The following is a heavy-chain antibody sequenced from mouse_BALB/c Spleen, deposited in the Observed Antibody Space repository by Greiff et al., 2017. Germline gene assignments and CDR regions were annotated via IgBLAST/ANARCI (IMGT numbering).Heavy chain of an antibody. CDR3: NGDYGFAY. J-gene: IGHJ3*01. V-gene: IGHV14-4*02. CDR2: IDPENGDT. Sequence: LQQSGAELVRSGASVKLSCTASGFNIKDYYMHWVKQRPEQGLEWIGWIDPENGDTEYAPKFQGKATMTADTSSNTAYLQLSSLTSEDTAVYYCNGDYGFAYWGQGTLVTVSA. D-gene: IGHD2-4*01. CDR1: GFNIKDYY.